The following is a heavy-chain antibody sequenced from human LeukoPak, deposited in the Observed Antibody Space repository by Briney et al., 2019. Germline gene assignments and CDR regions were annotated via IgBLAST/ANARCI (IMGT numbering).Heavy chain of an antibody. CDR2: ISGSGGST. CDR1: GFTFNNYD. J-gene: IGHJ4*02. CDR3: AREGYSPY. Sequence: GGSLRLSCAASGFTFNNYDMSWVRQAPGKGLQWVSVISGSGGSTFYADSVKGRFTISRDNAKNSLYLQMNSLRAEDTAVYYCAREGYSPYWGQGTLVTVSS. V-gene: IGHV3-23*01. D-gene: IGHD6-13*01.